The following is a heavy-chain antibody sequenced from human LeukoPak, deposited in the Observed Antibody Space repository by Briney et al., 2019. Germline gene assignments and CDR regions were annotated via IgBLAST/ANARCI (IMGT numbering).Heavy chain of an antibody. D-gene: IGHD1-26*01. CDR1: GFTFDDYG. CDR3: ARDILGATDYYFDY. CDR2: INWSGGST. Sequence: GGSLRLSRAASGFTFDDYGMSWVRQAPGKGLEWVSGINWSGGSTGYADSVKGRFTISRDNAKNSLYLQMNSLRAEDTALYYCARDILGATDYYFDYWGQGTLVTVSS. V-gene: IGHV3-20*04. J-gene: IGHJ4*02.